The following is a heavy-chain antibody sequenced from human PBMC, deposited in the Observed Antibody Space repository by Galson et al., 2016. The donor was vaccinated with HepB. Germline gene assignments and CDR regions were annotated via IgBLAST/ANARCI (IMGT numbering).Heavy chain of an antibody. CDR2: IFPVDSDT. V-gene: IGHV5-51*01. J-gene: IGHJ5*02. CDR1: GYTFSNHY. Sequence: QSGAEVKKPGESLKISCQASGYTFSNHYIAWVRQMPGKGLEWMGSIFPVDSDTRYDPSFRGHITISADKSTDTAYLQWDSLKASDTAMYFCARVSYQHLDLWGQGTLVTVTS. CDR3: ARVSYQHLDL.